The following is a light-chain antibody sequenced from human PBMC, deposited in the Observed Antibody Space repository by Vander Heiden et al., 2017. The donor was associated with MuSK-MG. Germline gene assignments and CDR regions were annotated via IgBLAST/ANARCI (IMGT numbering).Light chain of an antibody. V-gene: IGKV1-5*03. CDR2: KAS. CDR3: QQENSYSYT. Sequence: DIQMTQSPSTLSASVGDRVTITCRASQSISSWLAWYQQKPGKAPKLLIYKASSLESGVPSRFSGSGSGTEFTLTISSLQPDDFATYYCQQENSYSYTFGQGTKMEIK. J-gene: IGKJ2*01. CDR1: QSISSW.